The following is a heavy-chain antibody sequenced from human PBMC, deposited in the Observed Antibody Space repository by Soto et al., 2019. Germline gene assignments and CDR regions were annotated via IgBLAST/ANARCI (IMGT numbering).Heavy chain of an antibody. J-gene: IGHJ1*01. V-gene: IGHV3-23*01. D-gene: IGHD6-19*01. CDR3: AKDGSSGLSSAEYFQH. CDR1: GVTFSNYA. Sequence: GGSLRLSCAASGVTFSNYAMIWVRRAPGKGLEWVSAISGSGGHTYYADSVKGRFTISRDNSKNTMYLQINSLRAEDTAVYYCAKDGSSGLSSAEYFQHWGQGTLVTVSS. CDR2: ISGSGGHT.